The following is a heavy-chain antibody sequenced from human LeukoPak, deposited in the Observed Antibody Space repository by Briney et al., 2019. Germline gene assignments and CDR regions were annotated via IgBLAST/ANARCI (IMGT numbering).Heavy chain of an antibody. Sequence: PGGSLRLSCAASGFTFDDYAMHWVRQAPGKGLEWVSGISWNSGSIGYADSVKGRFTISRDNAENSLYLQMNSLRAEDTAVYYCARDEGRTYYYDSSGYQTDYWGQGTLVTVSS. CDR2: ISWNSGSI. J-gene: IGHJ4*02. D-gene: IGHD3-22*01. CDR3: ARDEGRTYYYDSSGYQTDY. V-gene: IGHV3-9*01. CDR1: GFTFDDYA.